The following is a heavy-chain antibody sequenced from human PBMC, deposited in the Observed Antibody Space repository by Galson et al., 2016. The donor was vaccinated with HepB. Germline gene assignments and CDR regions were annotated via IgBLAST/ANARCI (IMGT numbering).Heavy chain of an antibody. D-gene: IGHD6-19*01. J-gene: IGHJ6*04. CDR1: GDSVSSDSAA. CDR2: TYYRSKWYN. Sequence: CAISGDSVSSDSAAWNWIRQSPSRGLEWLGRTYYRSKWYNEYAVSVKSRITINPGTSKNQFSLQLNSVTPEDTAVYYCARDLREALAGTGYYYYGLDVWGKGTTVTVSS. CDR3: ARDLREALAGTGYYYYGLDV. V-gene: IGHV6-1*01.